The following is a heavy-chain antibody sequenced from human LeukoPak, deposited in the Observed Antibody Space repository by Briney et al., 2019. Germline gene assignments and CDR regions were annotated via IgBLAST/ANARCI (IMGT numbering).Heavy chain of an antibody. D-gene: IGHD5-18*01. V-gene: IGHV4-59*08. Sequence: SETLSLTCTVSGGSISSYYWNWMRQPPGKGLEWIGYIYYSGSTYYNPSLKGRLTISLDTSENQFSLKLTSVTAADTAVYYCARYSGYSYGSDFDYWGQGTLVTVSS. CDR2: IYYSGST. J-gene: IGHJ4*02. CDR3: ARYSGYSYGSDFDY. CDR1: GGSISSYY.